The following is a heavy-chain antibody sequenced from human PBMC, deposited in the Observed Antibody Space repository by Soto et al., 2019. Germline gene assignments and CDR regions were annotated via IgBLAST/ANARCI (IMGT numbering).Heavy chain of an antibody. CDR1: GGSISSNSYY. D-gene: IGHD3-3*01. V-gene: IGHV4-39*01. CDR3: ASHVHNQGYEYYFDS. CDR2: IGYTATI. J-gene: IGHJ4*02. Sequence: QLQLQESGPGLVKPSETLSLTCTASGGSISSNSYYWGWIRQSPGKGLEWIGSIGYTATIYYNPSLQSRVTMSVDTSENQISLRLSSMTAADTAVYYCASHVHNQGYEYYFDSWSQGTLVTVSS.